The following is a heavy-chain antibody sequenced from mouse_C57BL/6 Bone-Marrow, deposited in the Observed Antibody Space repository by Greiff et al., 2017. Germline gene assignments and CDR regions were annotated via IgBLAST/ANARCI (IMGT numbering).Heavy chain of an antibody. CDR2: IYPRSGNT. CDR3: ARHITTVVAKYFDV. J-gene: IGHJ1*03. D-gene: IGHD1-1*01. Sequence: VQLQQSGAELARPGASVKLSCKASGYTFTSYGISWVKQRTGQGLEWIGEIYPRSGNTYYNEKFKGKATLTADKSSSTAYMELRSLTSEDSAVYFCARHITTVVAKYFDVWGTGTTVTVSS. V-gene: IGHV1-81*01. CDR1: GYTFTSYG.